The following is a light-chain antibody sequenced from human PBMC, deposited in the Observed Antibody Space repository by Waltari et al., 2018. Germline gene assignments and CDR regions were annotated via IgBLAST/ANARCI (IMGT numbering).Light chain of an antibody. J-gene: IGLJ3*02. Sequence: QSVLTQAPSVSAAPGQTVTISCYGTTPNIGTNYVSWYTQLPGAAPKIVIYEDNRRPSGIPDRFSGSKSGASATLGITGLQTGDEADYYCGSWDSSLGIGVLGGGTRLTVL. CDR2: EDN. V-gene: IGLV1-51*01. CDR1: TPNIGTNY. CDR3: GSWDSSLGIGV.